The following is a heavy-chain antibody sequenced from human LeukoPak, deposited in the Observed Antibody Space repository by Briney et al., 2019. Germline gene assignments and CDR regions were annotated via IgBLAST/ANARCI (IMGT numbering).Heavy chain of an antibody. Sequence: QPGGSLRLSCAASGFPFSTYAITWVRQGPGKGLEWVSAIRPDGDKTYYANSVRGRFTISRDNSKDTVYLQINGLRVEDTAVYYCAREQSGTRGWYTVDYWGQGTLVTVSS. D-gene: IGHD6-19*01. CDR2: IRPDGDKT. V-gene: IGHV3-23*01. CDR3: AREQSGTRGWYTVDY. J-gene: IGHJ4*02. CDR1: GFPFSTYA.